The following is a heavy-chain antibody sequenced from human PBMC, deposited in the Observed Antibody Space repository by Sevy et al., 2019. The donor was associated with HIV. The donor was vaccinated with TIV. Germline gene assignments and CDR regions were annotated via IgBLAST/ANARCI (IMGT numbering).Heavy chain of an antibody. J-gene: IGHJ4*02. CDR2: ISGSGGST. CDR1: GFTFSSYA. CDR3: AKGSSGTYYDFWSGSYYFDY. Sequence: GGSLRLSCAASGFTFSSYAMSWVRQAPGKGLEWVSAISGSGGSTYYADSVKGRFTISRDNSKNTLYLQMNSLRAEHTAVYYCAKGSSGTYYDFWSGSYYFDYWGQGTLVTVSS. D-gene: IGHD3-3*01. V-gene: IGHV3-23*01.